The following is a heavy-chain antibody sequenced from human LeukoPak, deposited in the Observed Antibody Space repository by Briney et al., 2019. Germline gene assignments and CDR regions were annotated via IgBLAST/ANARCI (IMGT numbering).Heavy chain of an antibody. V-gene: IGHV4-34*01. CDR1: GGSFSGYY. D-gene: IGHD6-13*01. CDR3: ARGVGSSWGH. J-gene: IGHJ4*02. CDR2: INHSGST. Sequence: SETLSLTCAVYGGSFSGYYWSWIRQPPGKGLERIGEINHSGSTNYNPSLKSRVTISVDTSKNQFSLKLSSVTAADTAVYYCARGVGSSWGHWGQGTLVTVSS.